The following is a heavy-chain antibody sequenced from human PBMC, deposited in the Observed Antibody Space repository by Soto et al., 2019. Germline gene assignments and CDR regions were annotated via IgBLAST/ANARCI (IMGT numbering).Heavy chain of an antibody. J-gene: IGHJ4*02. CDR1: GGSISSYY. V-gene: IGHV4-59*01. CDR3: ARDNGRDNYYDSSGYWYYFDY. CDR2: IYYSGST. Sequence: QVQLQESGPGLVKPSETLSLTCTVSGGSISSYYWSWIRQPPGKGLEWIGYIYYSGSTNYTPSLKSRVTISVDTSKNQFSLKLSSVTAADTAVYYCARDNGRDNYYDSSGYWYYFDYWGQGTLVTVSS. D-gene: IGHD3-22*01.